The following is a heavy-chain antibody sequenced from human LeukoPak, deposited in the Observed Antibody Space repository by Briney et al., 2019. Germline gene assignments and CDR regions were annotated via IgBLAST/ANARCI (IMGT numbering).Heavy chain of an antibody. CDR3: AKGYYDFWSGYYFDY. V-gene: IGHV3-48*01. Sequence: GGSLRLSCAASGFTFSSYSMNWVRQAPGKGLEWVSYISSSSSTIYYADSVKGRFTISRDNSKSTLYVQMNSLRAEDTVVYYCAKGYYDFWSGYYFDYWGQGTLVTVSS. J-gene: IGHJ4*02. CDR1: GFTFSSYS. CDR2: ISSSSSTI. D-gene: IGHD3-3*01.